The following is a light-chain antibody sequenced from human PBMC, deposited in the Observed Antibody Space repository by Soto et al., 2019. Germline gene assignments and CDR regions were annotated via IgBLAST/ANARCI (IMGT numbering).Light chain of an antibody. CDR1: QSVSSSY. CDR3: QQFSSYPLT. Sequence: EIVLTQSPGTLSLSPGERATLSCRASQSVSSSYLAWYQQKPGQAPRLLIYGASSRATGIPDRFSGSGSGTDFTLTIDNLEPEDFAVYYCQQFSSYPLTFGGGTKVDI. CDR2: GAS. J-gene: IGKJ4*01. V-gene: IGKV3-20*01.